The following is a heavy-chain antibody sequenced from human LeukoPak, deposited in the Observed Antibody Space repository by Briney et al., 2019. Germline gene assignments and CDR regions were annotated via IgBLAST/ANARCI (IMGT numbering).Heavy chain of an antibody. D-gene: IGHD6-19*01. CDR2: ISYDGSNK. V-gene: IGHV3-30*04. CDR3: AKAHSSGWYFDY. CDR1: GFTFSNYA. Sequence: GGSLRLSCAASGFTFSNYAMHWVRQAPGKGLEWVAVISYDGSNKYYADSVKGRFTISRDNSKNTLYLQMNSLRAEDTAVYYCAKAHSSGWYFDYWGQGTLVTVSS. J-gene: IGHJ4*02.